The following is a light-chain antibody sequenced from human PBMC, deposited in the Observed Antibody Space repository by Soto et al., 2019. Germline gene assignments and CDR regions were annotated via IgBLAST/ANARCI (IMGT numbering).Light chain of an antibody. V-gene: IGKV3-15*01. Sequence: EMVMTQSPAILSVSPGEGATLSCRASQSVRSDLAWYQHKPGLAPRLLIYGVSTRATGIPVRFSGSGSGTEFTLSISSLQSEDSAIYYCQHYNNLPLTFGGGTKVDIK. CDR2: GVS. CDR3: QHYNNLPLT. J-gene: IGKJ4*01. CDR1: QSVRSD.